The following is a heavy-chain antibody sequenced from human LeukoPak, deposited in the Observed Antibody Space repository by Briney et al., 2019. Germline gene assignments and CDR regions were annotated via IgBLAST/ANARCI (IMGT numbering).Heavy chain of an antibody. J-gene: IGHJ4*02. CDR2: IRQDGNEK. CDR1: GFTFSNYW. V-gene: IGHV3-7*03. Sequence: GGSLRLSCAASGFTFSNYWMSWVRQAPGKGLEWVANIRQDGNEKYYVGSVRGRFTISRDNAKNSLYLQMNSLRAEDTAVYYCARHYDILTGTFPYYWGQGTLVTVSS. D-gene: IGHD3-9*01. CDR3: ARHYDILTGTFPYY.